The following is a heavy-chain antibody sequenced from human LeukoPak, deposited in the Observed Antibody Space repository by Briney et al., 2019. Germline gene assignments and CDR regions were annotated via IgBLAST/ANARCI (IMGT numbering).Heavy chain of an antibody. J-gene: IGHJ4*02. Sequence: GGSLRLSCAASGFTFDDYAMHWVRQAPGKGLEWVSGISWNSGSIGYADSVKGRFTISRDNAKNSLYLQMNSLRAEDTAVYYCASTSGEVGYWGQGTLAPSPQ. CDR2: ISWNSGSI. CDR1: GFTFDDYA. D-gene: IGHD2-15*01. V-gene: IGHV3-9*01. CDR3: ASTSGEVGY.